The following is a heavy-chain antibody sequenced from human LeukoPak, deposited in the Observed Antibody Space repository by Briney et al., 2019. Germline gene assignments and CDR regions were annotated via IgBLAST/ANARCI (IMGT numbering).Heavy chain of an antibody. V-gene: IGHV4-34*01. D-gene: IGHD3-22*01. Sequence: SETLSLTCAVSGGSFSGYYWTWIRQPPGKGLEWIGEINHSGNANYNPSLKSRVTISLDMSENHFSLKLTSVTAADTAVYYCARKQTNYYDSSGYFDYWGQGTLVTVSS. CDR1: GGSFSGYY. CDR3: ARKQTNYYDSSGYFDY. CDR2: INHSGNA. J-gene: IGHJ4*02.